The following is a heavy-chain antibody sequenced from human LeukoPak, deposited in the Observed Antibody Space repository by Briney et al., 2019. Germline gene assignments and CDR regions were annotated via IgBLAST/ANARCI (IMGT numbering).Heavy chain of an antibody. Sequence: PSETLSLTCTVSGGSISSSDYYWGWIRQPPGKGLEWIGSFDHTGTTYYNPSLKSRVTTSVDTSNNQFSLRLSSVTAADTAVYYCASFSTMVVAASNWFDPWGQGTQVTVSS. D-gene: IGHD2-15*01. CDR1: GGSISSSDYY. CDR2: FDHTGTT. CDR3: ASFSTMVVAASNWFDP. J-gene: IGHJ5*02. V-gene: IGHV4-39*01.